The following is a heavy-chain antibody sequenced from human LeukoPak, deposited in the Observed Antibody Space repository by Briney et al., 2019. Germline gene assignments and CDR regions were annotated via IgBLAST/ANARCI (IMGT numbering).Heavy chain of an antibody. V-gene: IGHV4-39*01. J-gene: IGHJ5*02. CDR1: GGSTSSSSYY. CDR3: ARRSAVGLGWFDP. Sequence: PSETLSLTCTVSGGSTSSSSYYWGWIRQPPGKGLEWIGSIYYSGSTYYNPSLKSRVTISVDTSKNQFSLKLSSVTAADTAVYYCARRSAVGLGWFDPWGQGTLVTVSS. D-gene: IGHD6-19*01. CDR2: IYYSGST.